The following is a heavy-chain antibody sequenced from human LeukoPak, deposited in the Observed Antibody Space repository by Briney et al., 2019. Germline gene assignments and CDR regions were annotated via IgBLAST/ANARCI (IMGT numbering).Heavy chain of an antibody. CDR1: GGSISSYY. CDR2: IYYSGST. D-gene: IGHD6-19*01. V-gene: IGHV4-59*01. Sequence: SETLSLTCTVSGGSISSYYWSWIRQPPGKGLEWIGYIYYSGSTNYNPSLKSRVTISVDTSKNQFSLKLSSVTAADTAVYYCARLTGYSSDWYESVTGFDYWGQGTLVTVSS. CDR3: ARLTGYSSDWYESVTGFDY. J-gene: IGHJ4*02.